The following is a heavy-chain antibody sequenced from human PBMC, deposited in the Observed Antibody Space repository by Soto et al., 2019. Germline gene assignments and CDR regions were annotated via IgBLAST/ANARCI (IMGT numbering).Heavy chain of an antibody. CDR2: ISYDGRNK. CDR1: GFTFSNYA. CDR3: AKGNYEISGLSLNWFDP. V-gene: IGHV3-30*18. J-gene: IGHJ5*02. D-gene: IGHD3-22*01. Sequence: QVQLVESGGGVVQPERSLRLSCAASGFTFSNYAMHWVRQAPGKGPEWVAAISYDGRNKYYADSVKGRFTISRDNSKNTLDLQMNSLRAEDTAVYYCAKGNYEISGLSLNWFDPWGQGTLVTVSS.